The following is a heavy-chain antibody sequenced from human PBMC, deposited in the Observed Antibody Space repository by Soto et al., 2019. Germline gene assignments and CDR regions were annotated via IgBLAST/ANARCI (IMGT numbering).Heavy chain of an antibody. D-gene: IGHD3-22*01. J-gene: IGHJ6*02. V-gene: IGHV3-30-3*01. CDR3: ARDRYYDSSGYGGTRYGMDV. Sequence: GGSLRLSCAASGFTFSSYAMHWVRQAPGKGLEWVAVISYDGSNKYYADSVKGRFTISRDNSKNTLYLQMNSLRAEDTAVYYCARDRYYDSSGYGGTRYGMDVWGQGTTVTVSS. CDR2: ISYDGSNK. CDR1: GFTFSSYA.